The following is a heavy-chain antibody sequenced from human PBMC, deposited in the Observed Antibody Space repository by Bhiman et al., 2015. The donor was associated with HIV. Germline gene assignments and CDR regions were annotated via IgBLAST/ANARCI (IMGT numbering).Heavy chain of an antibody. CDR2: SDSDGSYT. Sequence: EVQLVESGGGLVQPGGSLRLSCVASGFTFSAYWMHWVRQAPGKGLVWVARSDSDGSYTTYADSVKGRFTISRDNAKNTLYLQMNSLRAEDTAIYYCTRELYSTGWHGLDYWGQGTLAHRL. D-gene: IGHD6-19*01. CDR3: TRELYSTGWHGLDY. CDR1: GFTFSAYW. J-gene: IGHJ4*02. V-gene: IGHV3-74*01.